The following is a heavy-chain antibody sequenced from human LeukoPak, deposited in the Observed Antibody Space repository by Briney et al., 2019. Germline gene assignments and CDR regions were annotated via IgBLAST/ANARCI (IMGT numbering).Heavy chain of an antibody. J-gene: IGHJ4*02. CDR1: GFTFSSYG. CDR2: IWYDGSNK. V-gene: IGHV3-33*01. D-gene: IGHD5-12*01. Sequence: GRSLRLSCAASGFTFSSYGMHWVRQAPGKGLEWVAVIWYDGSNKYYADSVKGRFTISRDNSKNTLYLQMNSQRAEDTAVYYCARGGGYSHFDYWGQGTLVTVSS. CDR3: ARGGGYSHFDY.